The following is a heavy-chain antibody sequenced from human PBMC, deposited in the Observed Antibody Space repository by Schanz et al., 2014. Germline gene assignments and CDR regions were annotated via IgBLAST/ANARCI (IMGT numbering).Heavy chain of an antibody. D-gene: IGHD6-13*01. CDR2: FIVDSGNT. Sequence: EVQLVASGGGLVQPGGSLRLSCAASGFTFNSYAMTWVRQAPGKGLEWVSGFIVDSGNTYYAGSVKGRFSISRDYSKNTLYLQMSSLRAEDTAIYYCAREQIMAAAGLVDYWGHGTLVTVSS. V-gene: IGHV3-23*04. CDR3: AREQIMAAAGLVDY. J-gene: IGHJ4*01. CDR1: GFTFNSYA.